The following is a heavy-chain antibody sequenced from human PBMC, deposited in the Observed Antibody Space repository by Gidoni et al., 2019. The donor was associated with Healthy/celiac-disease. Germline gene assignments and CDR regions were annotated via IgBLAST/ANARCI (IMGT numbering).Heavy chain of an antibody. Sequence: QVQMQESGPGLVKPSETLSLTGTVTGGSISSYYWSWIRQPAGKGLEWIGRIYTSGSTTYNPSLKRRVTMSVDTSKNQFSLKLSSVTAADTAVYYCASSWLTDAFDIWGQGTMVTVSS. D-gene: IGHD6-13*01. V-gene: IGHV4-4*07. CDR2: IYTSGST. J-gene: IGHJ3*02. CDR3: ASSWLTDAFDI. CDR1: GGSISSYY.